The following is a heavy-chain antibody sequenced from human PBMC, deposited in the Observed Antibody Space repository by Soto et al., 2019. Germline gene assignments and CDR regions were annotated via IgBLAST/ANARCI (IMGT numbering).Heavy chain of an antibody. CDR3: ARGNHRWLQLWYFDL. Sequence: QVQLVQSGAEVKKPGSSVTVSCKASGGTFSCYTISWVRQAPGQGLEWMGGIIPIFGTANYAQKFQGRVTTTADDSTSTAYMELSSLRSDDTAVYYCARGNHRWLQLWYFDLWGRGTLVTVSS. D-gene: IGHD5-12*01. CDR2: IIPIFGTA. CDR1: GGTFSCYT. J-gene: IGHJ2*01. V-gene: IGHV1-69*12.